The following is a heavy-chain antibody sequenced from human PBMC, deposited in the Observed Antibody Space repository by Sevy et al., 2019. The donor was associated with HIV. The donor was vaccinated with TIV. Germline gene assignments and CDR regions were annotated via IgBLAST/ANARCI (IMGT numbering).Heavy chain of an antibody. Sequence: GGSLRLSCAASGCTFSKYSMSWVHQPPGKGLEWVSTLTFGCGEINYADSVKGRFTISRDNSKSSVYLQMNNLRPEDTDVYYCAREGCTKPHDYWCQGTLVTVSS. CDR3: AREGCTKPHDY. CDR1: GCTFSKYS. D-gene: IGHD2-8*01. V-gene: IGHV3-23*01. CDR2: LTFGCGEI. J-gene: IGHJ4*02.